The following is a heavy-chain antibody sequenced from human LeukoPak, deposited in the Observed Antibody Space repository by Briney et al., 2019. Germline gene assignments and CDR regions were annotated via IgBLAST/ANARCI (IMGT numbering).Heavy chain of an antibody. V-gene: IGHV3-23*01. D-gene: IGHD1-26*01. CDR3: AKGGKWDVTPFDY. CDR2: ISGSGADT. CDR1: GFTLSRYA. J-gene: IGHJ4*02. Sequence: GGSLRLSCAASGFTLSRYAVSWVRQAPGKGLEWVSAISGSGADTYYADSVKGRFTVSRDDSKNTLYLQMNSLRAEDTAVYYCAKGGKWDVTPFDYWGQGTLVTVSS.